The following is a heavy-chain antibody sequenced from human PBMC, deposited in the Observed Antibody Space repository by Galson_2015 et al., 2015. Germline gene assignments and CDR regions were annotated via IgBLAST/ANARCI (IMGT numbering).Heavy chain of an antibody. D-gene: IGHD3-10*01. Sequence: SLSLTCAVSVGSIRIGSYNWSWVRQPAGKGLEWIGRIYASGSTNYNPSLKSRVTISVDTSKNHFSLKLSTVTAADSAVYYCARVGSSINYYGMDVWGQGTTVTVSS. CDR3: ARVGSSINYYGMDV. V-gene: IGHV4-61*02. J-gene: IGHJ6*02. CDR2: IYASGST. CDR1: VGSIRIGSYN.